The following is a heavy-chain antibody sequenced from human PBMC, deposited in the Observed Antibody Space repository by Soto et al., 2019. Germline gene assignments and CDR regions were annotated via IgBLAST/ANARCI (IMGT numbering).Heavy chain of an antibody. D-gene: IGHD2-2*01. CDR2: IYYSGTT. Sequence: QLQLQESGPGLVKPSETLSLTCTVSGGSISSSSYYWAWVRQPPGKGLEWIGSIYYSGTTYYNPSLKSRVTLSVDTSKNQFSLKLSSVTAAGTAVFYCARLIHCITTSCYFDYWGQGTLVTVSS. CDR3: ARLIHCITTSCYFDY. CDR1: GGSISSSSYY. J-gene: IGHJ4*02. V-gene: IGHV4-39*01.